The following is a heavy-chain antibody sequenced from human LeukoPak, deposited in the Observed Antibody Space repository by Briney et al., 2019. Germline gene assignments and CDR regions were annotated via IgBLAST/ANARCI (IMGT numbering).Heavy chain of an antibody. V-gene: IGHV1-2*02. CDR2: INPNSGGT. D-gene: IGHD4-17*01. J-gene: IGHJ4*02. Sequence: GASVKVSCKASGYTFTGYYMHWVRQAPGQGLEWMGRINPNSGGTNYAQKFQGRVTMTRGTSISTAYMELSRLRSDDTAVFYCARDPYYGDYEGAFDYWGQGTLVTVSS. CDR1: GYTFTGYY. CDR3: ARDPYYGDYEGAFDY.